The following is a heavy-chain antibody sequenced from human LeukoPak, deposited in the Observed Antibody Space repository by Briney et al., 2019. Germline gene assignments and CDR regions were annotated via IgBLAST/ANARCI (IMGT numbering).Heavy chain of an antibody. J-gene: IGHJ5*02. Sequence: GGSLRLSCAASGFTFSSYGMHWVRQAPGKGLEWVAVISYDGSNKYYADSVKGRFTISRDNSKNTLYLQMNSLRAEDTAVYYCAKDRWFGELPNWFDPWGQGTLVTVSS. V-gene: IGHV3-30*18. D-gene: IGHD3-10*01. CDR2: ISYDGSNK. CDR1: GFTFSSYG. CDR3: AKDRWFGELPNWFDP.